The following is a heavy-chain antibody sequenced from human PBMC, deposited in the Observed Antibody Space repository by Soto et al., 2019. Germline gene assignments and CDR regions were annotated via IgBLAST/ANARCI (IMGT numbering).Heavy chain of an antibody. D-gene: IGHD1-26*01. CDR3: AAGGALPRYY. CDR1: GGSISSGGYS. CDR2: IYHSGST. V-gene: IGHV4-30-2*01. J-gene: IGHJ4*02. Sequence: QLQLQESGSGLVKPSQTLSLTCAVSGGSISSGGYSWSWIRQPPGKGLEWIGYIYHSGSTYYNPCLKSRLSCSVDRSKNQFSLTLRSVTAADTAVNYCAAGGALPRYYWGQGTLVTVSS.